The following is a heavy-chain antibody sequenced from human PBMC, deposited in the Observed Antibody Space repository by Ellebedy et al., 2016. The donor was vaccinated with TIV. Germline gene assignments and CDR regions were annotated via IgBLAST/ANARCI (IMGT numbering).Heavy chain of an antibody. Sequence: GSLRLSCTVSGGSISSSSYYWGWIRQPPGKGLEWIGSIYYSGSTYYNPSLKSRVTISVDTSKNQFSLKLNSVTAADTAVYYCARAMWSYYFDYWGQGTLVTVSS. D-gene: IGHD2-21*01. CDR2: IYYSGST. CDR1: GGSISSSSYY. V-gene: IGHV4-39*07. CDR3: ARAMWSYYFDY. J-gene: IGHJ4*02.